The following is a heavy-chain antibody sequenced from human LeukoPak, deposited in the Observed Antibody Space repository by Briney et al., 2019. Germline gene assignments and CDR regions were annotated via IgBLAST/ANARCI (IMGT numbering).Heavy chain of an antibody. V-gene: IGHV4-4*07. CDR1: GGSISSYY. Sequence: PSETLSLTCTVSGGSISSYYWSWIRQPAGKGLEWIGRIYTSGSTNYNPSLKSRVTMSVDTFKNQFSLKLSSVTAADTAVYYCARGGGSYYTEYFQHWGQGTLVTVSS. J-gene: IGHJ1*01. D-gene: IGHD1-26*01. CDR3: ARGGGSYYTEYFQH. CDR2: IYTSGST.